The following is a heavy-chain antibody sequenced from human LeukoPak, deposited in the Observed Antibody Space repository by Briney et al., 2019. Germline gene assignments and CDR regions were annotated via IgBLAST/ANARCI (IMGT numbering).Heavy chain of an antibody. CDR3: ASDRSYNKGPLDY. V-gene: IGHV1-2*04. Sequence: ASMKVSCKASGYTFTDYYMHWVRQAPGQGLEWMGWINPNSGDTKYAQKFQGWVTMTRDTSISTAYMELSRLTSDDTAVYYCASDRSYNKGPLDYWGQGTLVTVS. CDR1: GYTFTDYY. D-gene: IGHD1-14*01. J-gene: IGHJ4*02. CDR2: INPNSGDT.